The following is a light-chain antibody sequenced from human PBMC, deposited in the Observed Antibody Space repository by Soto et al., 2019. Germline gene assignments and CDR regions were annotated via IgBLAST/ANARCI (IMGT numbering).Light chain of an antibody. Sequence: EIVLTQSPATLSLSPGEGATLSCRASQSVGSYLAWYLQKPGQAPRLLIYDASNGATGIPARFSGSGSGTDFTRTISSLEPEDFAVYYCQQRSNWPLTFGGGTKVEIK. J-gene: IGKJ4*01. CDR1: QSVGSY. CDR2: DAS. CDR3: QQRSNWPLT. V-gene: IGKV3-11*01.